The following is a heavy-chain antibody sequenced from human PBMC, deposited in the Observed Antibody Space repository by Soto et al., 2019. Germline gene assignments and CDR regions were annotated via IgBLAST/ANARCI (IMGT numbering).Heavy chain of an antibody. J-gene: IGHJ4*02. V-gene: IGHV4-59*12. CDR3: ARAPGQDIVVVPAAIKRGYDY. Sequence: SETLSLTCTVSGGSIYSYYWIWIRQPPGKGLEWIGYIYYSGSTNYNPSLKSRVTISVDTSKNQFSLKLSSVTAADTAVYYCARAPGQDIVVVPAAIKRGYDYWGQGTLVTVSS. CDR1: GGSIYSYY. D-gene: IGHD2-2*02. CDR2: IYYSGST.